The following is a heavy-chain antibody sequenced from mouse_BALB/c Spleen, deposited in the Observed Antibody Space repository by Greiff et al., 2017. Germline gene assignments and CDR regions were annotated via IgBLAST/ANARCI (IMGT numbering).Heavy chain of an antibody. J-gene: IGHJ2*01. Sequence: VQLQQSGPELVKPGASVKISCKASGYSFTSYYIHWVKQRPGQGLEWIGWIFPGSGNTKYNEKFKGKATLTADTSSSTAYMQLSSLTSEDSAVYFCARWELGNYFDYWGQGTTLTVSS. V-gene: IGHV1-66*01. CDR2: IFPGSGNT. CDR1: GYSFTSYY. D-gene: IGHD4-1*01. CDR3: ARWELGNYFDY.